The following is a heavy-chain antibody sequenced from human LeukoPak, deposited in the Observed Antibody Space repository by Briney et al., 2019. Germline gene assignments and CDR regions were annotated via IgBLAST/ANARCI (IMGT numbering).Heavy chain of an antibody. J-gene: IGHJ4*02. Sequence: SETLSLTCTVSGGSISSYYWSWIRQPPGKGLEWVGYIYYSGSTNYNPSLKSRVTISVDTSKNQFSLKLSSVTAADTAVYYCAREGPAAGPFDYWGQGTLVTVSS. CDR1: GGSISSYY. CDR3: AREGPAAGPFDY. V-gene: IGHV4-59*12. D-gene: IGHD6-13*01. CDR2: IYYSGST.